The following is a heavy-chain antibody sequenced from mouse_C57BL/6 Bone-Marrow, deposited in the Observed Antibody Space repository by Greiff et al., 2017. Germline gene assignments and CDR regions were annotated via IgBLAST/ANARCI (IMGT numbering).Heavy chain of an antibody. Sequence: EVQLVESGGGLVQPGESLKLSCESNEYEFPSHDMSWVRKTPETRLELVAAINSDGGSTYYPDTMERRFIISRDNTKENLYLQSRSLRSEDTALYYWARSQGSSYGFAYWGQGTLVTVSA. CDR1: EYEFPSHD. V-gene: IGHV5-2*01. CDR2: INSDGGST. D-gene: IGHD1-1*01. J-gene: IGHJ3*01. CDR3: ARSQGSSYGFAY.